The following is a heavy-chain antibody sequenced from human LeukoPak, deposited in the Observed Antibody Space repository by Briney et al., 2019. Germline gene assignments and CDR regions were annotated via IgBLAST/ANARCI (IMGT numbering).Heavy chain of an antibody. CDR2: ISSSSDTI. CDR1: GFTVSSKF. D-gene: IGHD3-3*01. V-gene: IGHV3-48*01. Sequence: GGSLRLSCAASGFTVSSKFMHWVRQAPGKGLEWVSYISSSSDTIYYAASVKGRFTISRDNAKNSLYLQVNSLRAEDTAVYYCARDLNLEWPFDYWGQGTLVTVSS. J-gene: IGHJ4*02. CDR3: ARDLNLEWPFDY.